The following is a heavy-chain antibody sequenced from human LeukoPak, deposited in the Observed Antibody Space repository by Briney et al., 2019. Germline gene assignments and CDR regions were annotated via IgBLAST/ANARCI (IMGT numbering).Heavy chain of an antibody. D-gene: IGHD6-6*01. Sequence: GGSLRLSCAASGFTFSSYDMHWVGQATGKGLEWVSGIGTAGDTYYPGSVKGRFTIPRENAKNSLYLQMNSLRAGDTAVYYCAREYRSSSGRAFDYWGQGTLVTVSS. CDR3: AREYRSSSGRAFDY. CDR1: GFTFSSYD. V-gene: IGHV3-13*01. J-gene: IGHJ4*02. CDR2: IGTAGDT.